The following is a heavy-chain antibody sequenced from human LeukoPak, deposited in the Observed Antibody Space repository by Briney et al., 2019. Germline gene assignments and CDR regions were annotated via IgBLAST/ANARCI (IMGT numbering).Heavy chain of an antibody. CDR2: IYHSGST. Sequence: SETLSLTCTVSGYSISSGYYWGWIRQPPGKGLEWIGSIYHSGSTYYNPSLKSRVTISVDTSKNQFSLKLSSVTAADTAVYYCARPSGPYYYDSSGYKLTGAFDIWGQGTMVTVSS. V-gene: IGHV4-38-2*02. CDR1: GYSISSGYY. D-gene: IGHD3-22*01. CDR3: ARPSGPYYYDSSGYKLTGAFDI. J-gene: IGHJ3*02.